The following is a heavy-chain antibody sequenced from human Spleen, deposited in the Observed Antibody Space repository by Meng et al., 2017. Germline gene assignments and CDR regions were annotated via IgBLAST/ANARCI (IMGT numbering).Heavy chain of an antibody. J-gene: IGHJ5*02. V-gene: IGHV4-30-4*01. CDR3: VRSSAWVRTGFDP. CDR1: GASLTSGIF. D-gene: IGHD6-19*01. Sequence: QVQLQESGPRLVRPSQTLSLTCTVSGASLTSGIFWIWIRQPPGKGLEYIGYISYNGATYYNPSLKSRVTVSIDTSRNQFSLWLTSVTAADTAVYYCVRSSAWVRTGFDPWGQGTLVTVSS. CDR2: ISYNGAT.